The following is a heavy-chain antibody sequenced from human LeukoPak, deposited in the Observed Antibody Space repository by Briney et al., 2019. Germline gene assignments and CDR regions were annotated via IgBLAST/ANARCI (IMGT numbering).Heavy chain of an antibody. Sequence: PSETLSLTCAVYGGSFSGYYWSWIRQPPGRGLEWLGYVYYSGSTNYNPSLKSRVTISVDTSKSQFSLNLSSVTAADTAVYYCARDVFSGYHDSWGQGTLVTVSS. D-gene: IGHD3-22*01. J-gene: IGHJ4*02. V-gene: IGHV4-59*01. CDR2: VYYSGST. CDR3: ARDVFSGYHDS. CDR1: GGSFSGYY.